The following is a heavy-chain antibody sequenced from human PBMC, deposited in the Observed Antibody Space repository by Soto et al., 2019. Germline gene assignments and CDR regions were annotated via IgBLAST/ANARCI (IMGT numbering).Heavy chain of an antibody. Sequence: EVQLVESGGGLVQPGGSLRLSCAASGFTFSTYWMTWVRQAPGKGLEWVANLKQDGSEDYYVDSVKGRFTISRDNAKNSRYLQIHSLRAEDTAVYYCARGAVPTWGSYPIDSWGQGTLVTVSS. CDR1: GFTFSTYW. CDR2: LKQDGSED. J-gene: IGHJ4*02. D-gene: IGHD3-16*02. V-gene: IGHV3-7*04. CDR3: ARGAVPTWGSYPIDS.